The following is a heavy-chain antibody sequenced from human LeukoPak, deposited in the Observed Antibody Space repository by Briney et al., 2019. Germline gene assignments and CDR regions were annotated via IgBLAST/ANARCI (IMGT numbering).Heavy chain of an antibody. D-gene: IGHD3-22*01. Sequence: PSETLSLTCTVSGDSISSGRYYWSWIRQPAGKGLEWIGRNYGRGGSNYNPSLKSRVTISIDKSKNQFSLKMNSVTAPDTAVYYCASWPFYCGKSGYDYWGQGTLVTVSS. J-gene: IGHJ4*02. CDR2: NYGRGGS. V-gene: IGHV4-61*02. CDR1: GDSISSGRYY. CDR3: ASWPFYCGKSGYDY.